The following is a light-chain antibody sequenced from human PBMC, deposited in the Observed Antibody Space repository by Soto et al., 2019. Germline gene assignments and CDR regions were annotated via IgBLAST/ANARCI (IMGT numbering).Light chain of an antibody. CDR1: SSNIGAGYD. Sequence: QSVLTQPPSVSGAPGQRVTISCTGRSSNIGAGYDVHWYQQVPGTAPKLLIYGNINRPSGVPDRFSGSKSGTSASLAITGLQADDEADYYCQSYDSSLTVVFGGGTKLTVL. CDR3: QSYDSSLTVV. V-gene: IGLV1-40*01. J-gene: IGLJ2*01. CDR2: GNI.